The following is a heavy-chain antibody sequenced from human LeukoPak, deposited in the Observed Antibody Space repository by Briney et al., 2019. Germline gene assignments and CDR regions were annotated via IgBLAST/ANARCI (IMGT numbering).Heavy chain of an antibody. CDR1: GFTFSSYS. V-gene: IGHV3-21*01. J-gene: IGHJ4*02. CDR3: ARPGGYSSGWYYFDY. Sequence: GGSLRLSCAASGFTFSSYSMNWLRQAPGKGLEWVSSIHSSSSYIYYADSVKGRFTSSRDNAKNSPYLQLKSLRAHDTAVQYCARPGGYSSGWYYFDYWGQGTLVTVSS. CDR2: IHSSSSYI. D-gene: IGHD6-19*01.